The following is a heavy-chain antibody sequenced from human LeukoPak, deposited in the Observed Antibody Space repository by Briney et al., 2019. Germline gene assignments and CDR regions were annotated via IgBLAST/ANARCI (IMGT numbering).Heavy chain of an antibody. CDR2: IHNSGST. Sequence: RSSETLSLTCKVSGDSVSSDSYYWSWIRQPPGQGLEWIGYIHNSGSTNYNPSLKSRVTTSVDTSKKQFSLKLRSVTAADTAVYYCARSVSWGLLVRDDAFDIWSQGTMVTVSS. V-gene: IGHV4-61*01. J-gene: IGHJ3*02. CDR3: ARSVSWGLLVRDDAFDI. CDR1: GDSVSSDSYY. D-gene: IGHD2-21*01.